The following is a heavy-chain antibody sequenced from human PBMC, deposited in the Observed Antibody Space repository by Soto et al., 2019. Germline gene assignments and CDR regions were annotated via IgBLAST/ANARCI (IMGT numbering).Heavy chain of an antibody. D-gene: IGHD2-2*01. V-gene: IGHV4-59*01. CDR2: IYYSGST. Sequence: SETLSLTSPVSGGSISSYYWSWIRQPPGKGLEWIGYIYYSGSTNYNPSLKSRVTISVDTSKNQFSLKLSSVTAADTAVYYCAREGLSGMDVWGQGTTVTVSS. J-gene: IGHJ6*02. CDR1: GGSISSYY. CDR3: AREGLSGMDV.